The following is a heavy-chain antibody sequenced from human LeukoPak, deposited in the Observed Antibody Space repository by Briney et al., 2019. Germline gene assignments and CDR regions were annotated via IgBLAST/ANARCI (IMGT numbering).Heavy chain of an antibody. J-gene: IGHJ4*02. CDR1: GVTVRSNY. CDR3: ARSPYSSGWYYFDY. CDR2: IYSGGST. D-gene: IGHD6-19*01. Sequence: WGSLRLSCAASGVTVRSNYMSWVRQAPGKGLEWVAVIYSGGSTYYADSVKGRFTISRDNSKNTLYLEMNCLRAEDTAVYYCARSPYSSGWYYFDYWGQGTLVTVSS. V-gene: IGHV3-66*02.